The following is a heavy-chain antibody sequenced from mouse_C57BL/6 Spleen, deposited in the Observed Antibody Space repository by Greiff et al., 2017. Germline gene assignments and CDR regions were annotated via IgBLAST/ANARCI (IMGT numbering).Heavy chain of an antibody. CDR3: AKEGYYGREGAMDY. CDR1: GFSLTSYG. J-gene: IGHJ4*01. CDR2: IWRGGST. V-gene: IGHV2-5*01. D-gene: IGHD1-2*01. Sequence: VQVVESGPGLVQPSQSLSITCTVSGFSLTSYGVHWVRQSPGKGLEWLGVIWRGGSTDYNAAFMSRLSITKDNSKSQVFFKMNSLQADDTAIYYCAKEGYYGREGAMDYWGQGTSVTVSS.